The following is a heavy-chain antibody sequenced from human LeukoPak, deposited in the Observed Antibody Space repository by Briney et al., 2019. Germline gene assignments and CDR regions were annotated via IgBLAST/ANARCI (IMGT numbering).Heavy chain of an antibody. D-gene: IGHD3-10*01. V-gene: IGHV3-48*04. CDR2: ISSSSTI. CDR3: ARARITMVRGALDY. J-gene: IGHJ4*02. CDR1: GFTFSSYS. Sequence: GGSLRLSCAASGFTFSSYSMNWVRQAPGKGPEWVSYISSSSTIYYADSVKGRFTISRDNAKNSLYLQMNSLRAEDTAVYYCARARITMVRGALDYWGQGTLVTVSS.